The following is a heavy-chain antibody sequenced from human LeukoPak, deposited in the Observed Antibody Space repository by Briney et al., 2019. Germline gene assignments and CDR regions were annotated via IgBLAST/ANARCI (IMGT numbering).Heavy chain of an antibody. J-gene: IGHJ4*02. CDR2: INPHSGGT. CDR3: ARDWPARGYSYDYYFDY. V-gene: IGHV1-2*02. D-gene: IGHD5-18*01. CDR1: GYTFTGYY. Sequence: GASVKVSCKASGYTFTGYYIHWVRQAPGQGLEWMGWINPHSGGTNYAQKFQGRVTMTRDTSISTVYMELSRLRSDDTAVYHCARDWPARGYSYDYYFDYWGQGTLVTVSS.